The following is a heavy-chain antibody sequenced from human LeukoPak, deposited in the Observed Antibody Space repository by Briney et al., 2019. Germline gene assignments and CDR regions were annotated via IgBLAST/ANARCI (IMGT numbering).Heavy chain of an antibody. CDR1: GGTFSSYA. V-gene: IGHV1-69*05. CDR2: IIPIFGTA. J-gene: IGHJ4*02. D-gene: IGHD3-22*01. CDR3: ARTGNNYYDSSAREDFDY. Sequence: SVKVSCKASGGTFSSYAISWVRQAPGQGLEWMGGIIPIFGTANYAQKFQGRVTITTDESTSTAYMELSSLRSEDTAVYYCARTGNNYYDSSAREDFDYWGQGTLVTVSS.